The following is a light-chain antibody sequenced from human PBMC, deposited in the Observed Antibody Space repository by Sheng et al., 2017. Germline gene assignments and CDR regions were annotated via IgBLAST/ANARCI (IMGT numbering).Light chain of an antibody. J-gene: IGLJ1*01. CDR3: NSRDSSGNHLV. CDR2: GKN. CDR1: SLRSYY. Sequence: SSELTQDPAVSVVLGQTVRITCQGDSLRSYYASWYQQKPGQAPVLVIYGKNNRPSGIPDRLSGSSSGNTASLTITGAQAEDEADYYCNSRDSSGNHLVFGTGTKVTVL. V-gene: IGLV3-19*01.